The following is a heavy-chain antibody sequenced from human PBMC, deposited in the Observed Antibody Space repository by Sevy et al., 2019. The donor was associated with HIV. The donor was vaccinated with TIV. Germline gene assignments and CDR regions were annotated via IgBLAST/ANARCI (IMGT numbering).Heavy chain of an antibody. Sequence: QLGGSLRLSCAASEFTVSSSYMSWVRQAPGKGLEWVSILYSGGSTYYAASVKGRFAVSRDNSKNTLYLQMNSLRAEDTAVYYCARAGTGSYRAYFDYWGQGTLVTVSS. CDR2: LYSGGST. V-gene: IGHV3-53*01. CDR1: EFTVSSSY. D-gene: IGHD1-26*01. J-gene: IGHJ4*02. CDR3: ARAGTGSYRAYFDY.